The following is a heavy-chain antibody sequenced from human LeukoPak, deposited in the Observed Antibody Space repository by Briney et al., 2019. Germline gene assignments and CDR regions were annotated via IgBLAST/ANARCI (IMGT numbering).Heavy chain of an antibody. Sequence: GGSLRLSCAASGFTFSEYWMSWVRQAPGKGPEWVANIKYDGREKWYVDSVKGRFTISRDKAKNSLYLQMNSLRDEDTAVYYCAREPVRMRFMDVWGKGTTVTVSS. CDR3: AREPVRMRFMDV. CDR1: GFTFSEYW. J-gene: IGHJ6*03. CDR2: IKYDGREK. V-gene: IGHV3-7*01.